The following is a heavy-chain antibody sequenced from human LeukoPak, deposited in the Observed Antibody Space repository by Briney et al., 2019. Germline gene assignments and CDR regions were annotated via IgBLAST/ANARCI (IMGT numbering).Heavy chain of an antibody. J-gene: IGHJ4*02. CDR3: AKDCSGGSCYYFDY. Sequence: GGSPRLSCAASGFTFSSYGMHWVRQAPGKGLEWVAVISYDGSNKYYADSVKGRFTISRDNSKNTLYLQMNSLRAEDTAVYYCAKDCSGGSCYYFDYWGQGTLVTVSS. CDR2: ISYDGSNK. V-gene: IGHV3-30*18. D-gene: IGHD2-15*01. CDR1: GFTFSSYG.